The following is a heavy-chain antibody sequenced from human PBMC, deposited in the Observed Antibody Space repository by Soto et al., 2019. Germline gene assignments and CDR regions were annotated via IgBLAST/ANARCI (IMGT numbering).Heavy chain of an antibody. CDR3: ARARDSSGYFSPHDAFDI. CDR1: GYAFTGYY. D-gene: IGHD3-22*01. J-gene: IGHJ3*02. Sequence: GYAFTGYYMWCVRHATGKGLEWMGWINPNTGGTNYAQNFQGWVTMARDTSISTAYMELSRLRSDDTAVYYCARARDSSGYFSPHDAFDIWGQGTMVTVSS. V-gene: IGHV1-2*04. CDR2: INPNTGGT.